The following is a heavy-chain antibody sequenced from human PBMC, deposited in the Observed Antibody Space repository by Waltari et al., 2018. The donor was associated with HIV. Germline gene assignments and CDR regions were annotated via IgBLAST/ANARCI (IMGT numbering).Heavy chain of an antibody. Sequence: QVQLQQWGAGLLKPSETLSLTCAVYGGSFSGYYWSWIRQPPGKGLEWIGEINHSGSTNYNPSLKSRVTISVDTSKNQFSLKLSSVTAADTAVYYCARAPMYYYGSGSYYNRARSNAFDIWGQGTMVTVSS. CDR2: INHSGST. V-gene: IGHV4-34*01. CDR3: ARAPMYYYGSGSYYNRARSNAFDI. CDR1: GGSFSGYY. J-gene: IGHJ3*02. D-gene: IGHD3-10*01.